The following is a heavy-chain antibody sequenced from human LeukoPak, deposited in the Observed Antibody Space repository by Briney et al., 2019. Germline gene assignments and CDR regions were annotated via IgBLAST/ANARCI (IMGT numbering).Heavy chain of an antibody. D-gene: IGHD6-19*01. V-gene: IGHV3-21*01. J-gene: IGHJ6*03. Sequence: GGSLRLSCEASGFSFSSYNMDWVRQTPGKGLEWISSITTSSSYTFYADSVKGRFTISRDNAKNSLYLQMNGLRAEDTAVYYCARGWEVAGYYYYYYMDVWGKGTTVTVSS. CDR2: ITTSSSYT. CDR3: ARGWEVAGYYYYYYMDV. CDR1: GFSFSSYN.